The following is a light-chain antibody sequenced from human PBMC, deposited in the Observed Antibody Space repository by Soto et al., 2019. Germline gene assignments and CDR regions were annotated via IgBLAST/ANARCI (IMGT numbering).Light chain of an antibody. Sequence: VLTQSPSASASLGASVKLTCTLSSGHNNYAIAWHQQQPEKGPRYLMKLNSDGSHSKGDGIPDRFSGSSSGTERHLTISSLQSEDEADYYCQTWGTAIHDVVFGGGTKLTVL. V-gene: IGLV4-69*01. CDR1: SGHNNYA. CDR3: QTWGTAIHDVV. J-gene: IGLJ2*01. CDR2: LNSDGSH.